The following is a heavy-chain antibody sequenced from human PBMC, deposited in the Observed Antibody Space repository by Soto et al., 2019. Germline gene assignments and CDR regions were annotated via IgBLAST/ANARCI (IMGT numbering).Heavy chain of an antibody. CDR1: GGTFSRYS. D-gene: IGHD2-2*01. Sequence: QVQLVQSGAEVKKPGSSVKVSCKASGGTFSRYSITWVRQAPGHGLEWIGRIIPIFGIASYAQKFQGRVTITADESTSTAYMEMTSLRTDKTAVYYCAREDRDRETGLVPAAIDGRDVWGQGTTVTVSS. J-gene: IGHJ6*02. V-gene: IGHV1-69*08. CDR3: AREDRDRETGLVPAAIDGRDV. CDR2: IIPIFGIA.